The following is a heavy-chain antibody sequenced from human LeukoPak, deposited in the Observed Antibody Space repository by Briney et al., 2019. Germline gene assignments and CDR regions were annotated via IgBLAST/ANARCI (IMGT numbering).Heavy chain of an antibody. V-gene: IGHV3-23*01. Sequence: GGSLRLSCAASGFTFSSYAMSWVRQAPGKGLEWVSAITEWGGSTYYADSVKGQFTISRDNSKNTLYLQMNSLRADDTAVYYCAKLYSTYQNYYYYYYMDVWGKGTTVT. CDR3: AKLYSTYQNYYYYYYMDV. J-gene: IGHJ6*03. CDR2: ITEWGGST. CDR1: GFTFSSYA. D-gene: IGHD6-13*01.